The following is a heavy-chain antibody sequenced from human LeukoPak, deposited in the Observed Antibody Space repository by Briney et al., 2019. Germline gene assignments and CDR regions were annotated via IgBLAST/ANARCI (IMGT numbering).Heavy chain of an antibody. CDR2: IYTSGST. Sequence: SETLSLTCTVSGGSISSYYWSWIRQPAGKGLEWIGRIYTSGSTNYNPSLKSRVTISVDTSKNQFSLKLSSVTAADTAVYYCARERYCSSTSCRYGMDVWGQGTTVTVSS. V-gene: IGHV4-4*07. J-gene: IGHJ6*02. CDR3: ARERYCSSTSCRYGMDV. CDR1: GGSISSYY. D-gene: IGHD2-2*01.